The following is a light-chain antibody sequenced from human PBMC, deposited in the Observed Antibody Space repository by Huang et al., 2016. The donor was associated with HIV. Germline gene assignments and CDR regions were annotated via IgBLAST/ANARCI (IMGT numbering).Light chain of an antibody. CDR2: AAY. CDR3: QKYNDVPRT. CDR1: QEIDAY. V-gene: IGKV1-27*01. Sequence: DIQMTQSPSSLSASIGDRITISCRASQEIDAYLAWYQHKPGKVPNLLIYAAYTLQSGVPSRFSGSGSGTNFTLTIGSLQPEDVGSYYCQKYNDVPRTFGHGTKVEIK. J-gene: IGKJ1*01.